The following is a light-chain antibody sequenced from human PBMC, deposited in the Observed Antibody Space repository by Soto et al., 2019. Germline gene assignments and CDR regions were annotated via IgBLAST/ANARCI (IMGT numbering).Light chain of an antibody. CDR1: QSVSRNF. Sequence: EIVLTQSPGTLSLSPGERATLSCRASQSVSRNFLTWHQQKPGQAPRLLIYGASSRATGIPDRFSGSGSGTDFTLTISRLEPEDFAVYYCQQYGTSPPVTFGGGTRWIS. J-gene: IGKJ4*01. V-gene: IGKV3-20*01. CDR3: QQYGTSPPVT. CDR2: GAS.